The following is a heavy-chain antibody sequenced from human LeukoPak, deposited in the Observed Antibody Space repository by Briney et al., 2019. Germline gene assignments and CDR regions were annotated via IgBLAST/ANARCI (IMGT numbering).Heavy chain of an antibody. CDR2: INPSGGST. Sequence: ASVKVSCKASGYTFTSYYMHWVRQAPGQGLEWMGIINPSGGSTSYAQKFQGRVTMTRDTSTSTVYMELSSLRSEDTAVYYCARSSPMIVVVTASSNFDYWGQGTLVTVSS. D-gene: IGHD3-22*01. CDR1: GYTFTSYY. J-gene: IGHJ4*02. V-gene: IGHV1-46*01. CDR3: ARSSPMIVVVTASSNFDY.